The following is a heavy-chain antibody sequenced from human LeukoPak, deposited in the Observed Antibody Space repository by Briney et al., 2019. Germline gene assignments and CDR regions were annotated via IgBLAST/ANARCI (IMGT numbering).Heavy chain of an antibody. J-gene: IGHJ4*02. V-gene: IGHV4-34*01. D-gene: IGHD2-15*01. Sequence: SETLSLTCAVYGGPFSGYYWSWIRQPPGKGLEWIGEINHSGSTNYNPSLKSRVTISVDTSKNQFSLKLSSVTAADAAVYYCARGSSKAAFDYWGQGTLVTVSS. CDR2: INHSGST. CDR3: ARGSSKAAFDY. CDR1: GGPFSGYY.